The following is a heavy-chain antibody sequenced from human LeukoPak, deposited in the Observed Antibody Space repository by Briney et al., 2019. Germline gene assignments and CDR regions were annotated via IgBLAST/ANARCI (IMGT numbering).Heavy chain of an antibody. Sequence: PGGSLRLSCAASGFTFSSYGMHWVRQAPGKGLEWVAVIWYDGSNKYYADSVKGRFTISRDNSKNTLYLQMNSLRAEDTAVYYCARFTGWGYYDSSGYSLIGGAFDIWGQGTMVTVSS. CDR1: GFTFSSYG. V-gene: IGHV3-33*01. CDR2: IWYDGSNK. D-gene: IGHD3-22*01. CDR3: ARFTGWGYYDSSGYSLIGGAFDI. J-gene: IGHJ3*02.